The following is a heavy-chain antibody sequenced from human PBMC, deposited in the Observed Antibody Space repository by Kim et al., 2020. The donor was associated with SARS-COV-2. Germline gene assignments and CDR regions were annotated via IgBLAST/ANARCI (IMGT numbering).Heavy chain of an antibody. V-gene: IGHV4-39*01. CDR3: ARHVGITMIVVVIRGWFDP. Sequence: SRVPISVDTSKNQFSLKLSSVTAADTAVYYCARHVGITMIVVVIRGWFDPWGQGTLVTVSS. D-gene: IGHD3-22*01. J-gene: IGHJ5*02.